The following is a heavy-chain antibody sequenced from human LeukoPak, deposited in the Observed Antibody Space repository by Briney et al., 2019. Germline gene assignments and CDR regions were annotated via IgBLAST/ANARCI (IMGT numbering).Heavy chain of an antibody. V-gene: IGHV4-59*01. CDR3: ARVFGDYDFWSGSRRANWFDP. J-gene: IGHJ5*02. CDR1: GGSISGYY. Sequence: SETLSLTCTVSGGSISGYYWSWIRQPPGKGLEWIGYIYYSGSTNYNPSLKSRVTVSVDTSKKQFSLKLSSVTAADTAVYYCARVFGDYDFWSGSRRANWFDPWGQGTLVTVSS. D-gene: IGHD3-3*01. CDR2: IYYSGST.